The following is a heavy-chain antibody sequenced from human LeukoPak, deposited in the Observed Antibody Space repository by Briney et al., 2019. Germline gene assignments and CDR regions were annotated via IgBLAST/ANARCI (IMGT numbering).Heavy chain of an antibody. CDR2: FSSSVSTI. Sequence: GGSLRLSSAASGFTFSRYEMNWVRQAPGNGLGWVSYFSSSVSTIYYADSVKGRFTISRDNTHKSPYLQINSLRAPDTAVYYCSGYDPGPYGGPFNDAFDIWGQGTMVTVSS. CDR3: SGYDPGPYGGPFNDAFDI. CDR1: GFTFSRYE. V-gene: IGHV3-48*03. D-gene: IGHD4-23*01. J-gene: IGHJ3*02.